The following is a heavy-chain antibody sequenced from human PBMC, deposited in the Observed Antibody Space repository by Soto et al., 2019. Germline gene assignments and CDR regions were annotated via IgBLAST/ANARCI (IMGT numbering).Heavy chain of an antibody. CDR1: GGSIRRGDFF. V-gene: IGHV4-31*03. Sequence: QVQLQESGPGLVKPSQTLSLTCTVSGGSIRRGDFFWHWIRQHPGKGLEWLGYIYYSGNTYYNPSLKGRVSMSVDTAENQFSLRLSSVAAAATAVYYCARGVSGVAGWFDPWGQGTVVTVSS. CDR2: IYYSGNT. J-gene: IGHJ5*02. CDR3: ARGVSGVAGWFDP. D-gene: IGHD2-8*01.